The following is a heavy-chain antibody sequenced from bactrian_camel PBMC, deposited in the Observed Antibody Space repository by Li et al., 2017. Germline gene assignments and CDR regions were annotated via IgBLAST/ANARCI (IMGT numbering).Heavy chain of an antibody. J-gene: IGHJ6*01. Sequence: QLVESGGGSVQAGGSLRLSCKGSGYISSDYCMGWYRRAPGQEREGVATIDSNGVTRYADSVKGRFIISKHNAKNTLFLQMNSLKPEDTAMYYCAVEGSGAYCSLRALPLGYWDQGTQVTVS. CDR1: GYISSDYC. D-gene: IGHD3*01. CDR3: AVEGSGAYCSLRALPLGY. V-gene: IGHV3S53*01. CDR2: IDSNGVT.